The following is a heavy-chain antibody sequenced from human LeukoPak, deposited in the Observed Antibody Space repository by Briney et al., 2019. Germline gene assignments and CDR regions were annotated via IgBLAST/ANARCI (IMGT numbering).Heavy chain of an antibody. CDR1: GYTFTSYY. D-gene: IGHD6-13*01. V-gene: IGHV1-2*02. CDR3: ARDRAAARLYYFDY. Sequence: ASVKVSCKASGYTFTSYYMHWVRQAPGQGLEWMGWINPNSGGTNYAQKFQGRVTMTRDTSISTAYMELSRLRSDDTAVYYCARDRAAARLYYFDYWGQGTLVTVSS. CDR2: INPNSGGT. J-gene: IGHJ4*02.